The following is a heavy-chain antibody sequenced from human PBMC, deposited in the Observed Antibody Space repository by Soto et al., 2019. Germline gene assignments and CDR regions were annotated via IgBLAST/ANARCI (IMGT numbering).Heavy chain of an antibody. V-gene: IGHV4-59*01. CDR2: NYYSGSA. D-gene: IGHD3-3*01. CDR3: ARDRELWSGYYYGMDV. CDR1: GGSISSYY. J-gene: IGHJ6*02. Sequence: SETLSLTCTVSGGSISSYYWNWIRQPPGKGLEWIGYNYYSGSANYNPSLKSRVTMSVDTSKNQLSLKVISVTAADTAVYYCARDRELWSGYYYGMDVWGQGTTVTVSS.